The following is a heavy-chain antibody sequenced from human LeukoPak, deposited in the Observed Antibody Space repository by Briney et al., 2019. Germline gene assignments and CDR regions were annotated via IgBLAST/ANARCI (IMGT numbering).Heavy chain of an antibody. CDR2: ISVSGGTI. D-gene: IGHD3-10*01. V-gene: IGHV3-48*04. Sequence: GGSLRLSCAASGFTFSSYSMNWVRQAPGKGLEWVSYISVSGGTIYYADSVKGRFTISRDNAKQSLYLQMNSLRAEDTAVYYCARGTLYYGSESYDYWGQGTLVIVSS. J-gene: IGHJ4*02. CDR3: ARGTLYYGSESYDY. CDR1: GFTFSSYS.